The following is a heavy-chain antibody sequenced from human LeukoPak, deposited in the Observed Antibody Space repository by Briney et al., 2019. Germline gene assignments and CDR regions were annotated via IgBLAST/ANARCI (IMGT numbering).Heavy chain of an antibody. V-gene: IGHV3-30-3*01. CDR1: GFTFSSFA. CDR2: VSHDGDNT. D-gene: IGHD3-22*01. J-gene: IGHJ5*02. CDR3: ARDHSDSDSGVSYWWFDP. Sequence: PGKFLRLSCAASGFTFSSFAFHWVRQAPGKGLEWVAVVSHDGDNTYHADSVKGRFTISRDNSKNMLYLQMNSLRAEDTAVYYCARDHSDSDSGVSYWWFDPWGQGTLVTVSS.